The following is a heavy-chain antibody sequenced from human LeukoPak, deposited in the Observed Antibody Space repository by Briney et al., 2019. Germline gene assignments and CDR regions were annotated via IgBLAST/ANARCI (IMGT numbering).Heavy chain of an antibody. J-gene: IGHJ4*02. Sequence: GFLMISCWKSGVRLRSEDMGWVRKATGKGLEWVSSITGSSSYISYADSVKGRFTISRDNAENSLFLQMNSLRPEDTAVYFCARDRLEGGETFDSWGQGTLVTVSS. D-gene: IGHD1-1*01. CDR3: ARDRLEGGETFDS. CDR1: GVRLRSED. CDR2: ITGSSSYI. V-gene: IGHV3-21*01.